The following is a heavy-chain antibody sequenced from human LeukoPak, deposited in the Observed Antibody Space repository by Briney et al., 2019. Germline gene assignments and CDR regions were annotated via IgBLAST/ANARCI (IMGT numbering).Heavy chain of an antibody. V-gene: IGHV4-39*07. CDR2: IYYSGST. Sequence: SETLSLTCTVSGGSISSSSYYWGWIRQPPGKGLEWIGRIYYSGSTYYNPSLKRRVTISVDTSKNQFSLKLSSVTAADTAVYYCARGSSSSGGYFDYWGQGTLVTVSS. CDR1: GGSISSSSYY. CDR3: ARGSSSSGGYFDY. J-gene: IGHJ4*02. D-gene: IGHD6-6*01.